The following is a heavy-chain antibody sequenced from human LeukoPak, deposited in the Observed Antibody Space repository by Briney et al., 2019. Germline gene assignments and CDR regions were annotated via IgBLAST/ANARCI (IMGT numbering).Heavy chain of an antibody. V-gene: IGHV1-24*01. D-gene: IGHD1-26*01. CDR2: FDPEDGET. J-gene: IGHJ4*02. CDR3: ATDSGSYYAYFDY. Sequence: GASVKVSCKVSGYTLTELSMHWVRQAPGKGLEWMGGFDPEDGETIYAQKFQGRVTMTEDTSTDTAYMELSSLRSEDTAVYYCATDSGSYYAYFDYWGQETLVTVSS. CDR1: GYTLTELS.